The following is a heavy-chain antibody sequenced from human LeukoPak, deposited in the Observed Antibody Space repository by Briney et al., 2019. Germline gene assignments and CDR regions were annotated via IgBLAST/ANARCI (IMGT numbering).Heavy chain of an antibody. CDR2: ISAYNGNT. Sequence: GASVKVSCKASGYTFTSYGISWVRQAPGQGLEWMGWISAYNGNTNYAQKLQGRVTMTTDTSTSTAYMELRSLRSDDTAVYYCAGDRGYCSGGSCQNFDYWGQGTLATVSS. CDR3: AGDRGYCSGGSCQNFDY. V-gene: IGHV1-18*04. D-gene: IGHD2-15*01. J-gene: IGHJ4*02. CDR1: GYTFTSYG.